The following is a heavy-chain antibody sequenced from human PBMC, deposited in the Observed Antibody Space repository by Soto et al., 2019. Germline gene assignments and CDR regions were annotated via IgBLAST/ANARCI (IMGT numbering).Heavy chain of an antibody. D-gene: IGHD1-7*01. CDR1: GVYFSGYY. CDR2: INHSGST. CDR3: ARGRRTSYLDY. Sequence: SETLSLTGAVYGVYFSGYYWSWIRQPPGKGLEWIGEINHSGSTNYNPSLKSRVTISVDTAKNQSSLKLSSVPAAATAVYYCARGRRTSYLDYWGQGTLVTLSS. V-gene: IGHV4-34*01. J-gene: IGHJ4*02.